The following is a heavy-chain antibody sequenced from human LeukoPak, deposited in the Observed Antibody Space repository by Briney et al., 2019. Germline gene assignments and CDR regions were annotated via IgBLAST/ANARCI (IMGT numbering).Heavy chain of an antibody. CDR1: GYTFTNCY. J-gene: IGHJ3*02. V-gene: IGHV1-46*01. CDR2: INPSGSST. D-gene: IGHD2-8*01. Sequence: ASVKVSCKASGYTFTNCYIHWVRQAPGQGLEWVGIINPSGSSTSYAQKFQGRVTMTRDTSTSTVYMELSSLRSEDTAVYYCAGGTTNTKGAFDMWGQGTMVTVSS. CDR3: AGGTTNTKGAFDM.